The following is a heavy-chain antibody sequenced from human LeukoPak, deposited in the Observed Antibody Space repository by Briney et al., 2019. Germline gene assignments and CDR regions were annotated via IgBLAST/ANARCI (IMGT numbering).Heavy chain of an antibody. V-gene: IGHV3-48*03. CDR2: ISSSGSTI. Sequence: PGGSLRLSCAASGFTFSSYEMNWVRQAPGKGLEWVSYISSSGSTIYYADSVKGRFTISRDNAKNSLYLQMNSLRAEDTALYYCARLMYYYYYMDVWGKGTTVTVSS. J-gene: IGHJ6*03. CDR1: GFTFSSYE. CDR3: ARLMYYYYYMDV.